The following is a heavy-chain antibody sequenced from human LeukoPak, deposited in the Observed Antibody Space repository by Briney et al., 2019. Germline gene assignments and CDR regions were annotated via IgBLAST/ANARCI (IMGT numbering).Heavy chain of an antibody. CDR1: GGSISSYY. CDR3: ARGGYYGSGNDFRFDP. V-gene: IGHV4-59*01. J-gene: IGHJ5*02. D-gene: IGHD3-10*01. Sequence: SETLSLTCTVSGGSISSYYWSWIRQSPGKGLECIGYIHYTGSTNYNPSPKSRVTISVETSKNQFSLKLKSVTAADTAVYYCARGGYYGSGNDFRFDPWGQGTLVIVSS. CDR2: IHYTGST.